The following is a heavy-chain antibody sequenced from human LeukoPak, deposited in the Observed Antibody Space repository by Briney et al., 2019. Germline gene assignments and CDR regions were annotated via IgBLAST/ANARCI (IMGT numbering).Heavy chain of an antibody. CDR2: IVVGSGNT. J-gene: IGHJ4*02. Sequence: SVKVSCKASGFTFTSSAVQWVRQARGQRPEWIGWIVVGSGNTNYAQKFQERVTITRDMSTSTAYMELSSLRSEDTAVYYCAAEVGEDIAVTGFDYWGQGTLVTVSS. D-gene: IGHD6-19*01. CDR3: AAEVGEDIAVTGFDY. V-gene: IGHV1-58*01. CDR1: GFTFTSSA.